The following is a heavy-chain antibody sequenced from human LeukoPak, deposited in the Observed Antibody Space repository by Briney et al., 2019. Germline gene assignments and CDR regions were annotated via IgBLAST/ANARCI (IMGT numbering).Heavy chain of an antibody. CDR2: IRYDGSNK. V-gene: IGHV3-30*02. J-gene: IGHJ4*02. CDR1: GFTFSSYG. D-gene: IGHD6-13*01. Sequence: GGSLRLSCAASGFTFSSYGMHWVRQAPGKGLEWVAFIRYDGSNKYYADSVKGRFTISRDNSKNTLYLQMNSLRAEDTAVYYCAKIPLTYSSSWYYFDYWGQGTLVTVSS. CDR3: AKIPLTYSSSWYYFDY.